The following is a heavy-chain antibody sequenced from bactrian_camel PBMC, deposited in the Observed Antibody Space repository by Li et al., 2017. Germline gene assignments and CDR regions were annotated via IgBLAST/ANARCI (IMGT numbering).Heavy chain of an antibody. CDR2: IDSRGIT. CDR3: AARGPYCYTKLSVRDFTY. D-gene: IGHD2*01. V-gene: IGHV3S57*01. CDR1: GRTYSKWC. J-gene: IGHJ6*01. Sequence: HVQLVESGGGAVQAGGSLRLSCTASGRTYSKWCMGWFRQISGKEREGLATIDSRGITAYADSVKGRFTISRVNAKGTVYLQMNSLKPEDTAVYYCAARGPYCYTKLSVRDFTYWGQGTQVTVS.